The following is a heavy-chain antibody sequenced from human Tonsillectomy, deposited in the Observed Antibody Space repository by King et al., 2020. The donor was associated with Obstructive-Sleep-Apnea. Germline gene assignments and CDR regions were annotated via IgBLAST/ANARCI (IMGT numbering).Heavy chain of an antibody. V-gene: IGHV3-23*04. J-gene: IGHJ5*01. CDR1: GFTFSSFA. CDR2: ISGSDGST. CDR3: AKGRGSWSAENWFDS. Sequence: VQLVESGGGLVQPGGSLRLSCAASGFTFSSFAMSWVRQAPGKGLDWVSVISGSDGSTYYAESVKGRFTISRDNINNTLYLQMNSLRAEDTAVYYCAKGRGSWSAENWFDSWGQGTPVTVSS. D-gene: IGHD6-13*01.